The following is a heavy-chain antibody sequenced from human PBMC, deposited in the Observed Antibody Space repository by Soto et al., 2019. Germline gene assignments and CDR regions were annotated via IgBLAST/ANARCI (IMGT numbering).Heavy chain of an antibody. V-gene: IGHV1-69*02. J-gene: IGHJ4*02. CDR2: IIPMLGMS. D-gene: IGHD3-10*01. CDR3: ATNYGSGSTHFDY. Sequence: QVQLVQSGAEVKKPGSSVRVSCTASGDTFNVYTISWVRQVPGQGPEWMGRIIPMLGMSNYAQKFQGRVTIMADKSTSTVYMNLSGLTSEDTAVYYCATNYGSGSTHFDYWGQGTLVTVSS. CDR1: GDTFNVYT.